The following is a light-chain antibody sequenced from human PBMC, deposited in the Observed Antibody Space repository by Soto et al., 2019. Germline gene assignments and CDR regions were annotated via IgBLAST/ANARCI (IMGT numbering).Light chain of an antibody. CDR3: AAWDDSLSVL. V-gene: IGLV1-47*01. CDR1: SSNIGSNY. CDR2: RNN. J-gene: IGLJ2*01. Sequence: QSVLTQPPSASGTPGQRVTISCSGSSSNIGSNYVYWYQQLPGTAPKLLIYRNNQRPSGVPDRFSSSKSGTSASLAISGLRSEDEADYYCAAWDDSLSVLFGGGTKVTVL.